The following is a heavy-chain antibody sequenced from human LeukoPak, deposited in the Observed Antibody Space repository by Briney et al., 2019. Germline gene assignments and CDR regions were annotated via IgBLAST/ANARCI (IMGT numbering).Heavy chain of an antibody. Sequence: TEGSLRLSCAASGFTFSSYTMNWVRQAPGKGLEWVSYITSRGSTIYHADSVKGRFTISRDNAKNSLYLQMNSLRAEDTAVYYCARWLRGIADEDGVDVWGQGTTVTVS. J-gene: IGHJ6*02. CDR3: ARWLRGIADEDGVDV. CDR2: ITSRGSTI. D-gene: IGHD6-13*01. CDR1: GFTFSSYT. V-gene: IGHV3-48*04.